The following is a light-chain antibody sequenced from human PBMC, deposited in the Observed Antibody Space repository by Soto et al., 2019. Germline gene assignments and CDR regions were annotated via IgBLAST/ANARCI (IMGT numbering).Light chain of an antibody. J-gene: IGKJ1*01. CDR1: QGISGW. Sequence: DIQMTQSPSTLSASVVDRVTITCRAGQGISGWLAWYQQKAGKAPRLLIFDASSLMSGVPSRFSGSGYGTEFTLTINRLQPDDSATYYCQQYDSFSVWTFGQGTKVDI. CDR2: DAS. V-gene: IGKV1-5*01. CDR3: QQYDSFSVWT.